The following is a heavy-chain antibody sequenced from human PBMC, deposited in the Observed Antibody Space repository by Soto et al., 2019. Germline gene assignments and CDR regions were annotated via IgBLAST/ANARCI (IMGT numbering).Heavy chain of an antibody. V-gene: IGHV3-30*18. D-gene: IGHD6-19*01. CDR3: AKEMGGAVAGQGVLYYYYGMDV. CDR1: GFTFSSYG. CDR2: ISYDGSNK. Sequence: QVQLVESGGGVVQPGRSLRLSCAASGFTFSSYGMHWVRQAPGKGLEWVAVISYDGSNKYYADSVKGRFTVSRDNSKNTLYLQMNTLRAEDTAVYYCAKEMGGAVAGQGVLYYYYGMDVWGQGTTVTVSS. J-gene: IGHJ6*02.